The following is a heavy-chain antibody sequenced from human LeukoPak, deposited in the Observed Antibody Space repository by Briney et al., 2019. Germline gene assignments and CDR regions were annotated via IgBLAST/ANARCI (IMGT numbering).Heavy chain of an antibody. J-gene: IGHJ3*01. Sequence: PGGSLRLSCAASGFTFSSYAMSWIRQPPGKGLEWIGSIYYGGSTYYNASLRSRVTTSVDTSKNQFSLKLSSVTAADTAVYYCAKSTYYYDTFVNAFDLWGQGTVVTVST. CDR1: GFTFSSYA. V-gene: IGHV4-38-2*01. CDR2: IYYGGST. D-gene: IGHD3-22*01. CDR3: AKSTYYYDTFVNAFDL.